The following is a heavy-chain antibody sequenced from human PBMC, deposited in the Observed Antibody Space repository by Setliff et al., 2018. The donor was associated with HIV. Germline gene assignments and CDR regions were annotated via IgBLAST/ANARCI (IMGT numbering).Heavy chain of an antibody. D-gene: IGHD2-21*01. CDR3: AARSSHLSIYGMDV. V-gene: IGHV3-53*01. J-gene: IGHJ6*02. CDR2: IYSGGAK. Sequence: GGSLRLSCAASGFTFSDYYMSWIRQAPGKGLEWVSVIYSGGAKYYADSLKGRLSISRDNSKNTVYLQINSLRAEDTAIYYCAARSSHLSIYGMDVWGQGTTVTVSS. CDR1: GFTFSDYY.